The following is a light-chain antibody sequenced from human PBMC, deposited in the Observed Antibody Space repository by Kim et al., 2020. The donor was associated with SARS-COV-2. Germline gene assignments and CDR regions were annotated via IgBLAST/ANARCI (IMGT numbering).Light chain of an antibody. CDR1: SLRNYY. V-gene: IGLV3-19*01. Sequence: LGQPVKITGQGDSLRNYYGSLFQQKPGQAPILVIFGKNNRPSGIPDRFSGSSSGNTASLTITGAQAEDEADYYCNSRDTSTNHYVFGTGTKVTVL. J-gene: IGLJ1*01. CDR2: GKN. CDR3: NSRDTSTNHYV.